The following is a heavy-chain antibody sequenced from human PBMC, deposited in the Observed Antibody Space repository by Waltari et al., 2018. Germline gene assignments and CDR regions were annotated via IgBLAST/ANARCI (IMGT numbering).Heavy chain of an antibody. CDR1: GFSISGYW. J-gene: IGHJ4*02. V-gene: IGHV3-74*01. CDR3: ARDGLGSSHDY. D-gene: IGHD6-6*01. CDR2: IHSDGRST. Sequence: EVQLVESGGGLIQPGGSLRLSCAASGFSISGYWMHWVRLPPGKGLVWVSLIHSDGRSTSYGDSVRGRFTVSRDNAKNTVYLQMNSLRADDTGVYFCARDGLGSSHDYWGQGTLVTVSS.